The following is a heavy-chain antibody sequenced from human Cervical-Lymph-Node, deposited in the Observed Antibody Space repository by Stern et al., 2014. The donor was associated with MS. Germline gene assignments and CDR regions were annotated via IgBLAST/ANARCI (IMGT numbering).Heavy chain of an antibody. D-gene: IGHD4-17*01. CDR1: GGSISSGGYS. V-gene: IGHV4-30-2*01. CDR3: ARSSTVTPNAFDI. CDR2: IYPSVST. Sequence: QVQLQESGSGLVKPSQTLSLTCAVSGGSISSGGYSWSWIRQPPGKGLEWIGYIYPSVSTYYNPSLKSRVTLSVDRSKATFSLELSSVTAADTAVYYCARSSTVTPNAFDIWGQGTMVTVSS. J-gene: IGHJ3*02.